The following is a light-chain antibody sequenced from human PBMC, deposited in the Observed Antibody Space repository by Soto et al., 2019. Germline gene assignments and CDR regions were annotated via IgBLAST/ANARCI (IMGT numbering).Light chain of an antibody. V-gene: IGKV3-20*01. J-gene: IGKJ1*01. CDR3: QHYGSSPET. CDR1: QSVSSNY. CDR2: GAS. Sequence: IVLTQSPGTLSFSPGERSTLSCRSSQSVSSNYLAWYQQKPGQAPRLLIYGASSRATGIPDRFSGSGSGTDFTLTISRLEPEDFAVYYCQHYGSSPETFGQGTKVDIK.